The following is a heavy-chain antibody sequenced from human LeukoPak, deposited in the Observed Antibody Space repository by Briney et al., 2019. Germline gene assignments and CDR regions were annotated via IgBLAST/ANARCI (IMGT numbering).Heavy chain of an antibody. CDR3: ARAIAAAGPWDYYYYMDV. V-gene: IGHV3-21*01. CDR1: GFTFSSYS. Sequence: GGSLRLSCAASGFTFSSYSMNWVRQAPGKGLEWVSSISSSSSYIYYADSVKGRFTISRDNAKNSLYLQMNSLRAEDTAVYYCARAIAAAGPWDYYYYMDVWGKGTTVTVSS. CDR2: ISSSSSYI. J-gene: IGHJ6*03. D-gene: IGHD6-13*01.